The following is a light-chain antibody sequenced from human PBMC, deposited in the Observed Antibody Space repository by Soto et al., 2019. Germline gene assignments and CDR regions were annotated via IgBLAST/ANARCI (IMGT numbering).Light chain of an antibody. J-gene: IGLJ2*01. V-gene: IGLV3-21*02. CDR2: DDR. CDR3: QVWDTNSDRVV. CDR1: NIGSKN. Sequence: SYELTQPPSVSVAPGQTARITCGGDNIGSKNVQWYQQRPGQATVLVVYDDRDRPSGIPERFSGSNSDNTATLTLSRVEAGDEAAYYCQVWDTNSDRVVFGGGTTLTVL.